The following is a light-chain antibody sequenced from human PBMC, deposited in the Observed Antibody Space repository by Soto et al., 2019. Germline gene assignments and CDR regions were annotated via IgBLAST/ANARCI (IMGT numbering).Light chain of an antibody. J-gene: IGLJ2*01. CDR3: XSXXXAXTPLV. V-gene: IGLV2-14*01. Sequence: QSVLTQPASVSGSPGQSITISCTGTGSDVGGYNYVSWYQQHPGKAPKVMIYDVSNRPSGVSNRFSGSKSGNTASLTISGLXAEXXXDYYXXSXXXAXTPLVFGGGTKLTVL. CDR1: GSDVGGYNY. CDR2: DVS.